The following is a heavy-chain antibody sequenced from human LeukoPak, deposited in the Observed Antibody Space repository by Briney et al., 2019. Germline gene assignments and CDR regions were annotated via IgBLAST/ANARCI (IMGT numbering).Heavy chain of an antibody. V-gene: IGHV4-59*01. Sequence: SETLSLTCTVSGGSISGYYWSWIRQPPGKGLDWIGYIYYSGSTNYNPSLKSRVTISVDTSKNQFSLKLSSVTTADTAVYYCARASGYYGSGILAFDIWGQGTMVTVSS. J-gene: IGHJ3*02. CDR2: IYYSGST. CDR3: ARASGYYGSGILAFDI. D-gene: IGHD3-10*01. CDR1: GGSISGYY.